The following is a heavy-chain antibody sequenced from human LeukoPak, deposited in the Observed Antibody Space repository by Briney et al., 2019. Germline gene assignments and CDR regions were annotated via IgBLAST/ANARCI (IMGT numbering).Heavy chain of an antibody. CDR1: GFTVSSNY. Sequence: GGSLRLSCAASGFTVSSNYMSWVRQAPGKGLEWVSVIYSGGSTYYADSVKGRFTISRDNSKNTLYLQMNSLRAEDTAVYYCAGTPYYYDSSGYYGDWGQGTLVTVSS. V-gene: IGHV3-66*01. CDR2: IYSGGST. D-gene: IGHD3-22*01. J-gene: IGHJ4*02. CDR3: AGTPYYYDSSGYYGD.